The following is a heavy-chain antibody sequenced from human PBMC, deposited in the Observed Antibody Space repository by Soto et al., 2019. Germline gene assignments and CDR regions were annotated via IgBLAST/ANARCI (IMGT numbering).Heavy chain of an antibody. D-gene: IGHD5-18*01. CDR2: ISGSGGST. CDR3: AFRPGTYTATDY. Sequence: EVQLLESGGGLVQPGGSLRLSCAASGFTFSSYAMSWVRQAPGKGLEWVSAISGSGGSTYYADSVKGRFTISRDNSKNTLYLQMNSLRAEDTAAYYCAFRPGTYTATDYWGQGTLVTVSS. V-gene: IGHV3-23*01. CDR1: GFTFSSYA. J-gene: IGHJ4*02.